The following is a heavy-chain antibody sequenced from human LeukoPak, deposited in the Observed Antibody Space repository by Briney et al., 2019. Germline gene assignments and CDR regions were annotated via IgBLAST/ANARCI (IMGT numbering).Heavy chain of an antibody. CDR3: AKDRPRGYCTNGVCAFDI. CDR2: VNENGSEK. Sequence: GGSLRLSCAASGFTFTKYWMSWVRQAPGKGLEWVANVNENGSEKKYLDSVKGRFTISRDNSRNFIYLQLNSLRAEDTAVYYCAKDRPRGYCTNGVCAFDIWGQGTMVTVSS. D-gene: IGHD2-8*01. J-gene: IGHJ3*02. V-gene: IGHV3-7*03. CDR1: GFTFTKYW.